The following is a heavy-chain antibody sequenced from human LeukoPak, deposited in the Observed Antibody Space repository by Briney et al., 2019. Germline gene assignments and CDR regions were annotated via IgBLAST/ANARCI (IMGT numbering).Heavy chain of an antibody. J-gene: IGHJ4*02. CDR3: ARGVYGGYFDQ. CDR2: IEYSGRT. CDR1: GGSISGYY. Sequence: SETLSLTCIVSGGSISGYYWSWIRQPPGKGLEWIGYIEYSGRTEYKPSLQRRLTISVDTSKNQFSLKVNSVTAADTAVYYCARGVYGGYFDQWGQGALVTVSS. D-gene: IGHD4/OR15-4a*01. V-gene: IGHV4-59*01.